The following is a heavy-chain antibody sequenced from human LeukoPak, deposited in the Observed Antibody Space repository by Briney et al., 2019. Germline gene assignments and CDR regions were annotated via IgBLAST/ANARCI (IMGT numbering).Heavy chain of an antibody. Sequence: SETLSLTCTVSGGSISSYYWSWIRQPPGKGLEWIGYIYYSGSTNYNPSLKSRVTISVDTSKNQFSLKLSSVTAADTAVYYCAREGQLLRGGWNWFDPWGQGTLVTVSS. CDR2: IYYSGST. V-gene: IGHV4-59*12. J-gene: IGHJ5*02. CDR3: AREGQLLRGGWNWFDP. CDR1: GGSISSYY. D-gene: IGHD2-2*01.